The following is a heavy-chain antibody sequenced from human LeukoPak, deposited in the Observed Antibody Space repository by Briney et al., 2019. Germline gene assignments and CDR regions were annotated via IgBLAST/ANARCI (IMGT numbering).Heavy chain of an antibody. V-gene: IGHV1-46*01. CDR1: GYTFTSNY. J-gene: IGHJ5*02. CDR3: ARGAGVVITQRRNWFDP. CDR2: ISPSGGST. Sequence: GASVKVSYKAFGYTFTSNYMHWVRQAPGQGPEWMGVISPSGGSTTYTQKLQGRVTITTDTSTSTAYMELRSLRSDDTAVYYCARGAGVVITQRRNWFDPWGQGTLVTVSS. D-gene: IGHD3-22*01.